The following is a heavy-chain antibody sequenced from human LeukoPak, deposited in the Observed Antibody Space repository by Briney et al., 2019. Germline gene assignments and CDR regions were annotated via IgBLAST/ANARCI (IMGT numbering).Heavy chain of an antibody. V-gene: IGHV1-2*02. J-gene: IGHJ5*02. D-gene: IGHD3-10*01. CDR1: GYRFTGYF. Sequence: ASVQVSCQASGYRFTGYFIHWVRQAPGQGLEWMGWINPNSGGTKSAQKFQGRVTITRDTSTSTIYMDLSTLTSDDTAIYYCARDQMSSSGRGIRFDWLDPWGQGTLVTVSS. CDR2: INPNSGGT. CDR3: ARDQMSSSGRGIRFDWLDP.